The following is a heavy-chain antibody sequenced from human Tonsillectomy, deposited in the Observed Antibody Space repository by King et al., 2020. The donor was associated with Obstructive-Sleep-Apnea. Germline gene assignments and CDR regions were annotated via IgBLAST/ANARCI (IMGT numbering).Heavy chain of an antibody. Sequence: VQLVESGGGLVKPGGSLRLSCAASGFTFSNAWMSRVRQAPGKGLEWVGRIKSKTDGGTTDYAAPVKGGFTISRDYSKNTLFLKRNSLKTEDTAGYYCTTLYDSSGYYYTKVAKDYYYGMDVWGQGTTVTVSS. V-gene: IGHV3-15*01. D-gene: IGHD3-22*01. CDR2: IKSKTDGGTT. J-gene: IGHJ6*02. CDR3: TTLYDSSGYYYTKVAKDYYYGMDV. CDR1: GFTFSNAW.